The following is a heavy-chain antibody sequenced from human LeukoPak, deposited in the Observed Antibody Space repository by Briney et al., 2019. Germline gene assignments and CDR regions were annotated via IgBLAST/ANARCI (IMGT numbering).Heavy chain of an antibody. V-gene: IGHV3-30*04. J-gene: IGHJ4*02. CDR1: GFTYSSYA. Sequence: AGGSLRLSCAPSGFTYSSYAMLCARQARGKGVEWVAVISDDGRNKYYAATVKGRFTISRDNSKNTLYLQMNSLRAEDTAVYYWATAMAGTLDYWGQGTLVTVSS. CDR2: ISDDGRNK. D-gene: IGHD6-19*01. CDR3: ATAMAGTLDY.